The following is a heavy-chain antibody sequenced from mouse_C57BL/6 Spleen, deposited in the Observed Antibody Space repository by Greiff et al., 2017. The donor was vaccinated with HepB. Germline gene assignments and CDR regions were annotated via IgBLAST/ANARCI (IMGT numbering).Heavy chain of an antibody. Sequence: QVQLQQPGAELVKPGASVKMSCKASGYTFTSYWITWVRQRPGQGLEWIGDIYPGSGSTNYNEKFKSKATLTVDTSSSTAYMQLSSLTSEDSAVYYCARMDSNYERDYWGQGTSVTVSS. CDR2: IYPGSGST. V-gene: IGHV1-55*01. D-gene: IGHD2-5*01. J-gene: IGHJ4*01. CDR3: ARMDSNYERDY. CDR1: GYTFTSYW.